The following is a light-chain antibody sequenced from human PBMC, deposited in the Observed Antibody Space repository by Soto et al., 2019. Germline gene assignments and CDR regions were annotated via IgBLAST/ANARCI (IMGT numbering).Light chain of an antibody. CDR3: QQRSNWLFT. J-gene: IGKJ3*01. CDR1: QSVSSY. V-gene: IGKV3-11*01. CDR2: DAS. Sequence: EIVLTQSPATLSLSLGERATLSCRASQSVSSYLAWYQQKPGQAPRLLISDASNRATGIPARFSGSGSGTDFTLTISSLEPEDFAVYYCQQRSNWLFTFGPGTKVDIK.